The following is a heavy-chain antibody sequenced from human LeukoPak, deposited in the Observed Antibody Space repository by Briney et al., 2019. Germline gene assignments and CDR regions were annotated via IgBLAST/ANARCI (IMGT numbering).Heavy chain of an antibody. CDR2: ITPILDIT. V-gene: IGHV1-69*04. CDR1: GGTLSSYA. Sequence: SVKVSCKPSGGTLSSYAISWVRQAPGQGLEWMGRITPILDITNFAQKFQDRLTITADKSTNTAYMQLSSLRSEDTAVYYCARETKSEVGFGRKRYYYHINVWGEGTTVTVPS. CDR3: ARETKSEVGFGRKRYYYHINV. D-gene: IGHD1-14*01. J-gene: IGHJ6*03.